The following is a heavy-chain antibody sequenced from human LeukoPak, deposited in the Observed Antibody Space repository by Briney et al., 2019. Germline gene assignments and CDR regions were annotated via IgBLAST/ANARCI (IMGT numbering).Heavy chain of an antibody. CDR3: ARQYCTNGVCYELDAFDP. CDR1: GGSISSSSYY. J-gene: IGHJ5*02. CDR2: IYYSGST. Sequence: SETLSLTCTVSGGSISSSSYYWGWIRQPPGKGLEWIGSIYYSGSTYYNPSLKSRVTISVDTSKNQFSLKLSSVTAADTAVYYCARQYCTNGVCYELDAFDPWGQGTLVTVSS. D-gene: IGHD2-8*01. V-gene: IGHV4-39*07.